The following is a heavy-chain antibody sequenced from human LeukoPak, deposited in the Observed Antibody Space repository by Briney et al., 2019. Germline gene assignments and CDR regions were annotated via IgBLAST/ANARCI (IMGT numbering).Heavy chain of an antibody. J-gene: IGHJ5*02. Sequence: ASVKVSCKASGYTFTSYDINWVRQATGQGLEWMGWMNPNSGNTGYAQKFQGRVTMTRNTSISTAYVGLSSLRSEDTAVYYCARARFAVVVVAAMFPWFDPWGQGTLVTVSS. CDR2: MNPNSGNT. CDR3: ARARFAVVVVAAMFPWFDP. CDR1: GYTFTSYD. V-gene: IGHV1-8*01. D-gene: IGHD2-15*01.